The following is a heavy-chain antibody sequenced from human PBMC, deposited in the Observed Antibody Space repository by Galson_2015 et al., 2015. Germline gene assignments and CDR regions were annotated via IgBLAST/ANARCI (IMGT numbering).Heavy chain of an antibody. D-gene: IGHD6-13*01. CDR3: ARRYSSSWYGGPNAFDI. Sequence: ETLSLACAVSGGAISSYYWSWLRQPPGEGLEWIGYIYYSGSTNYNPSLKSRVTMSVDTSKNQFSLKLSSVTAADTAVYYCARRYSSSWYGGPNAFDIWGQGTMVTVSS. J-gene: IGHJ3*02. V-gene: IGHV4-59*01. CDR2: IYYSGST. CDR1: GGAISSYY.